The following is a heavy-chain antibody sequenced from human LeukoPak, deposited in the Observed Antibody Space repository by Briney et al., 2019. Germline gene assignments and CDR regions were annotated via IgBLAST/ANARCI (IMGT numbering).Heavy chain of an antibody. CDR2: IIGSGGDT. CDR1: GFTFSSYA. V-gene: IGHV3-23*01. Sequence: SGGSLRLSCAASGFTFSSYAMSWVRQAPGKGLEWVSTIIGSGGDTYYADSVKGRFTISRDTSKNTLYLQMKSLRAEDTAVYYCAKAWAAAGTFASWGQGTLVTVSS. CDR3: AKAWAAAGTFAS. D-gene: IGHD6-13*01. J-gene: IGHJ4*02.